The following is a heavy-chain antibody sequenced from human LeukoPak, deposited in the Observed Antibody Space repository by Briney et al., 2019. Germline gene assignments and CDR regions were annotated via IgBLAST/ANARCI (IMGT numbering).Heavy chain of an antibody. D-gene: IGHD6-25*01. J-gene: IGHJ5*02. Sequence: SETLFLTCSVSDDSISGYYWSWIQQPPGKGLEWIAFIHSSGTTNYNPSLKSRVSISVDTSNNQFSLNVNSVTAADTAVYYCARGGASGKWFYPWGQGTLVTVSS. CDR3: ARGGASGKWFYP. V-gene: IGHV4-59*01. CDR2: IHSSGTT. CDR1: DDSISGYY.